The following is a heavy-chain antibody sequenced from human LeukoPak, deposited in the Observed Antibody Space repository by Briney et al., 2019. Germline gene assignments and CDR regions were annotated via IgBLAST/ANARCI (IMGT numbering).Heavy chain of an antibody. CDR1: GYTLTELS. CDR2: FDPEDGET. Sequence: ASVKVSCKVSGYTLTELSMHWVRQAPGKGLEWMGGFDPEDGETIYAQKFQGRVTMTEDTSTDTAYMELSSLRSEDTAVYYCARDDGYGGSHPFDYWGQGTLVTVSS. V-gene: IGHV1-24*01. D-gene: IGHD1-26*01. CDR3: ARDDGYGGSHPFDY. J-gene: IGHJ4*02.